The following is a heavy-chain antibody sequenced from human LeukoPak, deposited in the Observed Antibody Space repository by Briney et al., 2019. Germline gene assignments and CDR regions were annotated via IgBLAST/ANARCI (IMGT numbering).Heavy chain of an antibody. CDR2: ISGDGGST. CDR1: GFMFHDYA. CDR3: ARESVSSGWYDY. V-gene: IGHV3-43*02. D-gene: IGHD6-19*01. J-gene: IGHJ4*02. Sequence: GGSLRLSCAAPGFMFHDYAIHWVRQAPGKGLEWVSLISGDGGSTFYADSVKGRFTISRDNSKNSLYLQMNSLRSDDTALYYCARESVSSGWYDYWGQGTLVTVSS.